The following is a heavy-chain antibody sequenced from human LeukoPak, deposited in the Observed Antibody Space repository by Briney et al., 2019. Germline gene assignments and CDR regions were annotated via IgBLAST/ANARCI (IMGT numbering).Heavy chain of an antibody. Sequence: ASVKVSCKVSGYTLTELSMHWVRQAPGKGLEWMGGFDPEDGETIYAQKFQGRVTMTEDTSTDTAYMELSSLRSEDTAVYYCATLISSSSIVLLDYWGQGTLVTVSS. V-gene: IGHV1-24*01. CDR3: ATLISSSSIVLLDY. CDR1: GYTLTELS. CDR2: FDPEDGET. D-gene: IGHD6-6*01. J-gene: IGHJ4*02.